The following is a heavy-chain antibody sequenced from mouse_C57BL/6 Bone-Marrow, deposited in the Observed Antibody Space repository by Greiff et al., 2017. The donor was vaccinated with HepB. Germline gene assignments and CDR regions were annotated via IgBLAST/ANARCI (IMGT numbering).Heavy chain of an antibody. CDR1: GYTFTSYW. J-gene: IGHJ4*01. CDR2: IYPSDSET. CDR3: ARGDDYGGAMDY. Sequence: QFQLQHPGAELVRPGSSVKLSCKASGYTFTSYWMDWVKQRPGQGLEWIGNIYPSDSETHYNQKFKDKATLTVDKSSSTAYMQLSSLTSEDSAVYYCARGDDYGGAMDYWGQGTSVTVSS. D-gene: IGHD2-4*01. V-gene: IGHV1-61*01.